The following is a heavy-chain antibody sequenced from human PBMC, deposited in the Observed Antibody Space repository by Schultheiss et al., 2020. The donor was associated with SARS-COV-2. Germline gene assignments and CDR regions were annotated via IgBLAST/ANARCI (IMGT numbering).Heavy chain of an antibody. Sequence: GGSLRLSCAASGFTFSSYYMRWVRQAPGKGLVWVAVIWYDGSNKYYADSVKGRFTISRDNAKNTLYLQMNSLRAEDTAVYYCARGGGDCYGGQYYGDMDYCWYYYMDFWGKGTMVTVSS. V-gene: IGHV3-33*08. CDR2: IWYDGSNK. D-gene: IGHD4-17*01. J-gene: IGHJ6*03. CDR1: GFTFSSYY. CDR3: ARGGGDCYGGQYYGDMDYCWYYYMDF.